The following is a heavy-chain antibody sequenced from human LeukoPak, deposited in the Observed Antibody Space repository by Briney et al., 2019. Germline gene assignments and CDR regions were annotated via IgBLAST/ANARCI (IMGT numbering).Heavy chain of an antibody. D-gene: IGHD2-15*01. CDR2: IKQDGSEK. Sequence: GGSLRLSCAASGFTFSSYWMSWVRQAPGKGLEWVANIKQDGSEKYYVDSVKGRFTISRDNAKNSLYLQMNNLRAEDTAVYYCARRGGSSHYYFDYWGQGTLVTVSS. V-gene: IGHV3-7*01. CDR3: ARRGGSSHYYFDY. J-gene: IGHJ4*02. CDR1: GFTFSSYW.